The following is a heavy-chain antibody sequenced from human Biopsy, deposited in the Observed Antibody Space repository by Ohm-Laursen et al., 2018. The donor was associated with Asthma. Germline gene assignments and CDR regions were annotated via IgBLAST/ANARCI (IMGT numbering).Heavy chain of an antibody. CDR2: IYYSGRT. V-gene: IGHV4-39*02. J-gene: IGHJ2*01. Sequence: TLSLTCIVSGDAMSTSGSYWGWIRQSPGKGLEWIGSIYYSGRTYYNPSLESRVTISADTSKNHFSLKVTSVIAADTAVYYCARAVSSSSYWYFDLWGRGDLVTVSS. CDR3: ARAVSSSSYWYFDL. CDR1: GDAMSTSGSY. D-gene: IGHD6-6*01.